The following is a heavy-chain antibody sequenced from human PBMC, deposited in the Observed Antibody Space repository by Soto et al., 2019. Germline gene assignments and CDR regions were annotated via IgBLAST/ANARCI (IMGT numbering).Heavy chain of an antibody. Sequence: EVQLLESGGGLVQPGGSLRLSCAASGFTFSSYAMSWVRQAPGKGLEWVSAISGSGGSTYYADSVKGRFTISRDNSENTLYLQMNSLRAEDTAVYYCAKNVGRIGFLGEGWGQGTLVTVSS. CDR3: AKNVGRIGFLGEG. CDR1: GFTFSSYA. J-gene: IGHJ4*02. V-gene: IGHV3-23*01. D-gene: IGHD3-16*01. CDR2: ISGSGGST.